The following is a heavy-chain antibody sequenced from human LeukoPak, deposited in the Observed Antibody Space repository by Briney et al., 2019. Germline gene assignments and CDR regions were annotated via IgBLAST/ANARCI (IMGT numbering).Heavy chain of an antibody. CDR3: ARDGSCYCDSSCCYLRGASMDV. CDR2: YSYSGST. D-gene: IGHD3-22*01. J-gene: IGHJ6*02. Sequence: PSETQSLTWTVSGGSISSYYGSWIRKPPGKLLGWSGYYSYSGSTHYNPSLKSRVTISVDTSKNQFSLRLSSVTAADTAVYYCARDGSCYCDSSCCYLRGASMDVWGQGTPVTVSS. CDR1: GGSISSYY. V-gene: IGHV4-59*01.